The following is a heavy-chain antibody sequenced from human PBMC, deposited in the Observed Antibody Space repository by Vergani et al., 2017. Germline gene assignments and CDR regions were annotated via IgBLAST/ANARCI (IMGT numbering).Heavy chain of an antibody. J-gene: IGHJ4*02. CDR1: GFNFTDYY. CDR2: VNLETGDT. V-gene: IGHV1-2*02. CDR3: ARAIVAVPVTG. D-gene: IGHD2-2*01. Sequence: QVQLMQSVSEVKKPGAAVYVSCKTSGFNFTDYYIHWVRQAPGRGLQWLGWVNLETGDTNYAQDFEGRLTLTRDTSSATAFMDLTRLRTDDTAIYYCARAIVAVPVTGWGQGTLVTGST.